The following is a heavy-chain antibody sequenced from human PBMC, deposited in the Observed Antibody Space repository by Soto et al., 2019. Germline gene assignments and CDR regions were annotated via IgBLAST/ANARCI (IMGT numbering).Heavy chain of an antibody. CDR3: AKSDMGPADY. Sequence: PGGSLRLSCAASGFTFSNYAMHWVRQAPGKGLEWVAVISYDGSNKYYADSVKGRFTISRDNSKNTLYLQMNSLRAEDTAVYYCAKSDMGPADYWGQGTLVTVSS. J-gene: IGHJ4*02. CDR1: GFTFSNYA. V-gene: IGHV3-30*18. CDR2: ISYDGSNK. D-gene: IGHD3-16*01.